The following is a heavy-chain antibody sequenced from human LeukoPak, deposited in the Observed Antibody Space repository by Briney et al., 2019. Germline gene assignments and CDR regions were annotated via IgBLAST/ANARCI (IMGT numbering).Heavy chain of an antibody. CDR2: INPNSGGT. CDR3: ARDMDWGPRYYYYMDV. J-gene: IGHJ6*03. V-gene: IGHV1-2*02. D-gene: IGHD3/OR15-3a*01. CDR1: GYTFTGYY. Sequence: GASVKVSCKASGYTFTGYYMHWVRQAPGQGLEWMGWINPNSGGTNYAQKFQGRVTMTRDTSISTAYMELSRLRSDDTAVYYCARDMDWGPRYYYYMDVWGKGTTVTVSS.